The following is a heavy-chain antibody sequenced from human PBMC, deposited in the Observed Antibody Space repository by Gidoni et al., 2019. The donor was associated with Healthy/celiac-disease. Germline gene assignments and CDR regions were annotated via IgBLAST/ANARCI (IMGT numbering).Heavy chain of an antibody. CDR1: GFTLRSYS. D-gene: IGHD6-13*01. CDR3: ARELFVAAGGNDAFDI. Sequence: EVQPVESGGGLVKPGGSLRLSRSASGFTLRSYSMNGVRQAPGKGLEWVASISSSSSYIYYADSVKGRFTISRDNAKNSLYLQMNSLRAEDTAVYYCARELFVAAGGNDAFDIWGQGTMVTVSS. V-gene: IGHV3-21*01. J-gene: IGHJ3*02. CDR2: ISSSSSYI.